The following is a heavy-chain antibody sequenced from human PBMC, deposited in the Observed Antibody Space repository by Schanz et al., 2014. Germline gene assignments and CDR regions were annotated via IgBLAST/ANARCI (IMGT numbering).Heavy chain of an antibody. J-gene: IGHJ6*03. V-gene: IGHV3-48*04. CDR2: IRSSSTPI. Sequence: EVQLVESGGGLVQPGGSLRLSCAASGFTFSDYSMNWVRQAPGKGPEWVSYIRSSSTPIYYADSVRGRFTISRDSAKNSLYLQMNSLRPEDTALYYCAKGSRSGSKVMDVWGKGTTVTVSS. CDR3: AKGSRSGSKVMDV. CDR1: GFTFSDYS. D-gene: IGHD3-10*01.